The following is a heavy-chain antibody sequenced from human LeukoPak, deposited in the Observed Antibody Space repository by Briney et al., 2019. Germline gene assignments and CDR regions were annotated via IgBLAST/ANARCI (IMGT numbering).Heavy chain of an antibody. V-gene: IGHV3-23*01. D-gene: IGHD5-12*01. Sequence: TGGSLRLSCTTSGLTFSNCVMTWVRQAPGKGLEWVSSISPSGGNTFYADSVKGRLTISRDNSKNTLSLQMSSLGAEDTATYYCAGGYRDDDFFDSWGQGTLVTVSS. CDR3: AGGYRDDDFFDS. J-gene: IGHJ4*02. CDR2: ISPSGGNT. CDR1: GLTFSNCV.